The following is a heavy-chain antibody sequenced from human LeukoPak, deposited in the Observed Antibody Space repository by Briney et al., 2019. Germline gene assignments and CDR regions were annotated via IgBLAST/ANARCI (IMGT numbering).Heavy chain of an antibody. D-gene: IGHD1/OR15-1a*01. CDR2: ISGYNDNT. CDR1: GYTFTSFG. CDR3: ARDGTTTEDY. Sequence: ASVKVSCNASGYTFTSFGISWVRQAPGQGLEWMGWISGYNDNTNYAKKFQGRVTMTTDTSTSTAYMELRSPRSDDTAVYYCARDGTTTEDYWGQGTLVTVSS. J-gene: IGHJ4*02. V-gene: IGHV1-18*01.